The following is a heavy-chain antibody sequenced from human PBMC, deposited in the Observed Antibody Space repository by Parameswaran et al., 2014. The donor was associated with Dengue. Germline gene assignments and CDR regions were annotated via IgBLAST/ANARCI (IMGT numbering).Heavy chain of an antibody. Sequence: RWIRQPPGRDWSGLGISITVGAPTTTPPSKSRVTISVDTSKNQFSLKLSSVTAADTAVYYCARGDLIAAAGTLDYWGQGTLVTVSS. J-gene: IGHJ4*02. D-gene: IGHD6-13*01. V-gene: IGHV4-59*01. CDR3: ARGDLIAAAGTLDY. CDR2: SITVGAP.